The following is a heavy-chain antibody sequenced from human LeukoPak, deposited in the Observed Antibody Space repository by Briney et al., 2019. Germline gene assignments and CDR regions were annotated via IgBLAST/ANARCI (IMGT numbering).Heavy chain of an antibody. V-gene: IGHV3-20*04. CDR3: ARGAWNYDILTGYSHDAFDI. D-gene: IGHD3-9*01. CDR2: INWNGAST. Sequence: RTGGSLRLSCVASGFIFDDYGMSWVRQAPGKGLEWVSGINWNGASTGYADSVKGRCTISRDNAKNSLYLQMNSLRAEDTAVYYCARGAWNYDILTGYSHDAFDIWGQGTMVTVSS. J-gene: IGHJ3*02. CDR1: GFIFDDYG.